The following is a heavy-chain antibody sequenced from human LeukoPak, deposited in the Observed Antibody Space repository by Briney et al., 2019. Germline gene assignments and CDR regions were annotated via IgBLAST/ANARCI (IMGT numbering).Heavy chain of an antibody. CDR2: ISGSGGST. D-gene: IGHD3-22*01. CDR3: AKDLYDSSGYYSGFDY. V-gene: IGHV3-23*01. CDR1: GFTFSNYA. J-gene: IGHJ4*02. Sequence: GGSLRLSCAASGFTFSNYAMNWVRQAPGKGLEWVSAISGSGGSTYYADSVKGRFTISRDNSKNTLYLQMNSLRAEDTAVYYCAKDLYDSSGYYSGFDYWGQGTLVTVSS.